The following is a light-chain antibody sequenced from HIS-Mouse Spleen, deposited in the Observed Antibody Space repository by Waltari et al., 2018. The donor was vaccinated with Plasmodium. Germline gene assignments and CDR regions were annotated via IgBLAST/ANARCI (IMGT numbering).Light chain of an antibody. Sequence: DIQMTQSPSTLSASVGDRVTITCRASQSISSWLAWYQQKPGKAPNLLIYKASSLESGVPSRFSGSGSGTEFTLTISSLQPDDFATYYCQQYNSYQFGQGTKVEIK. CDR3: QQYNSYQ. J-gene: IGKJ1*01. V-gene: IGKV1-5*03. CDR2: KAS. CDR1: QSISSW.